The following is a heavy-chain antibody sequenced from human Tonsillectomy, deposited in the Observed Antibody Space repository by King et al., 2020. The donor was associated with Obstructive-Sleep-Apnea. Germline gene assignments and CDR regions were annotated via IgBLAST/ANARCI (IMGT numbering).Heavy chain of an antibody. V-gene: IGHV1-18*01. CDR2: ISTYNPNP. D-gene: IGHD1-1*01. Sequence: VQLVQSGAEVKKPGASVKVSCKASGYPFTSYGINWVRQAPGQGLEWMGWISTYNPNPNYAQRVQGRVTMTTDTSTSTAYMELRDLRSDDTAVYYCARDLWNGRKDAFDIWGQGTIVTVSS. CDR1: GYPFTSYG. CDR3: ARDLWNGRKDAFDI. J-gene: IGHJ3*02.